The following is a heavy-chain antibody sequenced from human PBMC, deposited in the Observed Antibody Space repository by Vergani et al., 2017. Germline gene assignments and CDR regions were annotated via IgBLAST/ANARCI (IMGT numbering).Heavy chain of an antibody. V-gene: IGHV4-38-2*01. CDR2: IYHSGST. J-gene: IGHJ4*01. Sequence: QVQLQESGPGLVKPSETLSLTCAVSGYSISSGYYWGWIRQPPGKGLEWIGSIYHSGSTYYNPSLKSRVTISVDTSKNQLSLTLSSLTATDTAVYYCARHKDTAVVTPFDYWGQGTLVTVSS. CDR3: ARHKDTAVVTPFDY. CDR1: GYSISSGYY. D-gene: IGHD5-18*01.